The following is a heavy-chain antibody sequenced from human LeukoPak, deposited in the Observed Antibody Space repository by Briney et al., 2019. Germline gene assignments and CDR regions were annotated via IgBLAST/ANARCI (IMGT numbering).Heavy chain of an antibody. J-gene: IGHJ4*02. CDR1: GFTFSRFA. CDR2: ITGSGGIT. V-gene: IGHV3-23*01. CDR3: ARADVGYFDY. Sequence: AGSLRLSCAASGFTFSRFAMSWVRQAPGKGLEWVSSITGSGGITYFADSVKGRFTISRDNSKSTLYLQLNSLRVEDTAVYYCARADVGYFDYWGQGTLVTDS.